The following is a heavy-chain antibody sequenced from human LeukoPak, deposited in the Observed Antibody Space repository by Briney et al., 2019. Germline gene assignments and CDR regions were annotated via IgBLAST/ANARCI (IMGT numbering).Heavy chain of an antibody. Sequence: KASETLSLTCTVSGGSISTSNYYWGWIRQPPGKGLEWIGNIFYSGSTYYSPSLKSRVTISLDTSKNQFSLKLSSVTAADTAVYYCARSGGVLWFGESYQEFPYYYYMDVWGKGTTVTISS. CDR3: ARSGGVLWFGESYQEFPYYYYMDV. J-gene: IGHJ6*03. V-gene: IGHV4-39*07. CDR2: IFYSGST. D-gene: IGHD3-10*01. CDR1: GGSISTSNYY.